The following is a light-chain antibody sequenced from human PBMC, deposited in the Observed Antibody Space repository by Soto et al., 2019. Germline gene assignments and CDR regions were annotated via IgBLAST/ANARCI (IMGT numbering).Light chain of an antibody. J-gene: IGKJ4*01. V-gene: IGKV3D-7*01. CDR2: GAS. CDR3: QQDYNLPLT. CDR1: QSLSSTY. Sequence: EIVLTQSPGTLSLSPGERATLSCRASQSLSSTYLAWYQQKVGQSPRLLIYGASSRATGIPDRFSGSGSGTDFTLTISSLQPEDFAVYYCQQDYNLPLTFGGGTKVDIK.